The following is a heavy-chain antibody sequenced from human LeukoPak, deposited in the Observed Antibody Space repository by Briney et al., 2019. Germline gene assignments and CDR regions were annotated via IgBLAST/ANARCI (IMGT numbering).Heavy chain of an antibody. D-gene: IGHD4-23*01. CDR2: ITSNGGTT. V-gene: IGHV3-64*01. CDR1: GFTFSSYS. J-gene: IGHJ4*02. CDR3: ARGIRWASDY. Sequence: SGGSLRLSCAASGFTFSSYSMVWVRQAPGKGLEYVSGITSNGGTTYYGNSVKGRFTISRDNSKDTLYLQMGSLRTEDMAVYYCARGIRWASDYWGQGTPVTVAS.